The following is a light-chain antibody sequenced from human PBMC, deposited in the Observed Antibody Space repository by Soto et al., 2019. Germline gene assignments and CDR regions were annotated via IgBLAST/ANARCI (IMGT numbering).Light chain of an antibody. Sequence: EIVFAHSPATLSFSPVKRATLSCRASLSVSSYLAWYQQKPGQAPRLLIYDASNRATGIPARFSGSGSGTDFTLTISSLEPQDFAVYYCQQRSNWPITFGQGTRLEIK. CDR1: LSVSSY. CDR3: QQRSNWPIT. J-gene: IGKJ5*01. CDR2: DAS. V-gene: IGKV3-11*01.